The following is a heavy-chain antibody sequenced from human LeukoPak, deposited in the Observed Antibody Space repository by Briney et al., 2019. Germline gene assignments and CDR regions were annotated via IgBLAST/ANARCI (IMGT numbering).Heavy chain of an antibody. D-gene: IGHD6-13*01. CDR3: AKGTYTGIAAADSQFDP. J-gene: IGHJ5*02. CDR1: GFTFSSYG. Sequence: GGSLRLSCAASGFTFSSYGMHWVRQAPGKGLEWVAFIRYDGSNKYYADSVKGRFTISRDNSKNTLYLQMNSLRAEDTAVYYCAKGTYTGIAAADSQFDPWGQGTLVTVSS. V-gene: IGHV3-30*02. CDR2: IRYDGSNK.